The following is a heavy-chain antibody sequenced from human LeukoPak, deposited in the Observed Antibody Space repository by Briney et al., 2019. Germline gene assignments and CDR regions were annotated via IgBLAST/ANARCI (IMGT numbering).Heavy chain of an antibody. CDR1: GFTFSSFW. Sequence: GGSLRLSCAASGFTFSSFWMRWVRQAPGRGRGRVANIKKDGSEKYYVDSVKGRFTISRDNAKNSLYLQMNSLRAEDAAVYYCARDRGYSYGALPFDYWGQGTLVTVSS. V-gene: IGHV3-7*01. J-gene: IGHJ4*02. CDR3: ARDRGYSYGALPFDY. D-gene: IGHD5-18*01. CDR2: IKKDGSEK.